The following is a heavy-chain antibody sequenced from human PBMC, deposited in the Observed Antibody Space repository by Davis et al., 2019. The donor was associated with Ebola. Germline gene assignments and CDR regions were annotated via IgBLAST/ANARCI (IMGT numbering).Heavy chain of an antibody. CDR2: IDTAGDS. D-gene: IGHD2-21*02. CDR3: VRDPALVVTGGGWFFGL. Sequence: GESLKISCAGSGFYFGTYDMHWVRQASGKGLEWVSAIDTAGDSYYAGAVKGRFTISREDAKSSLYLQMNSLTAGDSAVYYCVRDPALVVTGGGWFFGLWGRGTLVTVSS. J-gene: IGHJ2*01. V-gene: IGHV3-13*01. CDR1: GFYFGTYD.